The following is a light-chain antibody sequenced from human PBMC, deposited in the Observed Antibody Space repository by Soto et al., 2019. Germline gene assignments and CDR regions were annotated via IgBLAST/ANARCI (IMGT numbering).Light chain of an antibody. CDR2: DVS. CDR1: SSDVGGSNY. Sequence: QSVLTQPASVSGSPGQSITISCTGTSSDVGGSNYVSWYQQHPGKAPKLMIYDVSNRPSGVSYRFSGSKSGNTASLTISGLQAEDEADYYCSSYTSSSTVVFGGGTKLTVL. J-gene: IGLJ2*01. V-gene: IGLV2-14*03. CDR3: SSYTSSSTVV.